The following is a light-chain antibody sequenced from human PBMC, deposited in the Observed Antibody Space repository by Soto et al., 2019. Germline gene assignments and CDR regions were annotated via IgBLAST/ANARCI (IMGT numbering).Light chain of an antibody. V-gene: IGKV1-5*01. J-gene: IGKJ1*01. CDR3: QQYADYCT. Sequence: DIQMTQSPPTLSASVGDRVIITCRASQSLSTWLAWYQQKPGKAPKLLIFGASALESGVPSRFNGSGPATEFTLTINNLQPEDSATYYCQQYADYCTFGQGTKWIS. CDR2: GAS. CDR1: QSLSTW.